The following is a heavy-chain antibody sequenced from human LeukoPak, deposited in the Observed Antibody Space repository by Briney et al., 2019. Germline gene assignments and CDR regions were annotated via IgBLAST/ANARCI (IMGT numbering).Heavy chain of an antibody. CDR1: GFTFGSYD. CDR3: ARGPIYTSGWYYYYYMDV. J-gene: IGHJ6*03. Sequence: GGSLRLSCAASGFTFGSYDMHWVRQAPGKGLEWVALVSYGGSNKYYADSVKGRFTISRDNSKNTLYLEMNSLRVEDTDVYYCARGPIYTSGWYYYYYMDVWGKGTTVTVSS. D-gene: IGHD6-19*01. V-gene: IGHV3-30*04. CDR2: VSYGGSNK.